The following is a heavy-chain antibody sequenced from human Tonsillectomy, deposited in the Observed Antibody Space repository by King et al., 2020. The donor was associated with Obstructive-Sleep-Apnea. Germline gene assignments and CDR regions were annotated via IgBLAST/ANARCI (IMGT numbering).Heavy chain of an antibody. D-gene: IGHD3-10*01. Sequence: VQLVESGAEVKKPGESLKISCKGSGYSFTSYWIGCVRQMPGKGLECMGIIYPGDSDTRYSPSFQGQVTSSADKSIRTANLQWRSLEASDTAMYYCARLAYYGSGFDAFDIWGQGTMVTVSS. CDR3: ARLAYYGSGFDAFDI. J-gene: IGHJ3*02. CDR1: GYSFTSYW. CDR2: IYPGDSDT. V-gene: IGHV5-51*01.